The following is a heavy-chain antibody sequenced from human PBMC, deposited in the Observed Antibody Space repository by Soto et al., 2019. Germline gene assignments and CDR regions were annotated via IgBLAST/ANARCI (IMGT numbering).Heavy chain of an antibody. J-gene: IGHJ5*02. CDR3: AKCSVGTVRTSGWCNWFDP. D-gene: IGHD6-19*01. CDR1: GFTFSSSA. Sequence: EVRLLDSGGGLAQPGGSRRLSCAASGFTFSSSAMNWVRQAPGKGLEWVSSIRVGGGDTFYADSVRGRFTVSRDISRNTLYLDMNSLRPEDTAIYYCAKCSVGTVRTSGWCNWFDPWGQGTLVTVSS. CDR2: IRVGGGDT. V-gene: IGHV3-23*01.